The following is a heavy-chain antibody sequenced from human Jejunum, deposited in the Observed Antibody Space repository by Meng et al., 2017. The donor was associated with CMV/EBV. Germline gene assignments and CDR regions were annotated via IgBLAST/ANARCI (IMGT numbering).Heavy chain of an antibody. J-gene: IGHJ4*02. CDR1: GYTFISNV. D-gene: IGHD6-19*01. CDR2: INAGNGHT. CDR3: AREGAVSGLDLDY. V-gene: IGHV1-3*01. Sequence: CKASGYTFISNVMQWVRQAPGQRLEWMGWINAGNGHTSYSQNLQGRVTFTRDTSASTVYMELNSLTSEDTAVYYCAREGAVSGLDLDYWGQGSLVTVSS.